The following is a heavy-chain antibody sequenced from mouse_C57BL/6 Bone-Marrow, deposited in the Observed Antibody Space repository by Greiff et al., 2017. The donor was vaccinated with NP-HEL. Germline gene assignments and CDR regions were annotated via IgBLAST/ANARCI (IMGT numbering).Heavy chain of an antibody. CDR1: GYSFTGYY. Sequence: VQLQQSGPELVKPGASVKISCKASGYSFTGYYMNWVKQSPEKSLEWIGEINPSTGGTTYNQKFKAKATLTVDKSSSTAYMQHKSLTSEDSAVYYCARRDYGSDWYFDVWGTGTTVTVSS. V-gene: IGHV1-42*01. CDR3: ARRDYGSDWYFDV. J-gene: IGHJ1*03. D-gene: IGHD1-1*01. CDR2: INPSTGGT.